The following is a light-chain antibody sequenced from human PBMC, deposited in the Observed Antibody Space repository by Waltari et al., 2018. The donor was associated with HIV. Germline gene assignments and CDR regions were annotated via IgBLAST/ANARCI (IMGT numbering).Light chain of an antibody. CDR3: GTWDSRLSIYV. CDR2: DNN. J-gene: IGLJ1*01. CDR1: SSHVGTYY. Sequence: VQRVTISCSGTSSHVGTYYVCWYQQLPGTAPKLLIYDNNKRPPEIPDRFSGSKSDTSATLDISGLQTGDEADYYCGTWDSRLSIYVFGAGTRVTVL. V-gene: IGLV1-51*01.